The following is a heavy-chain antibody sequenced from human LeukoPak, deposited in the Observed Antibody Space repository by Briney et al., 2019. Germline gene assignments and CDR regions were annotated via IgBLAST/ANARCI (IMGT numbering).Heavy chain of an antibody. CDR3: ARGRVRIQLWSPHRWYYFDY. J-gene: IGHJ4*02. CDR1: GYTFTSYA. D-gene: IGHD5-18*01. Sequence: GASVTVSCTASGYTFTSYAMHWVRQAPGQRLEWMGWINAGNGNTKYSQKFQGRVTITRDTSASTAYMELSSLRSEDTAVYYCARGRVRIQLWSPHRWYYFDYWGQGTLVTVSS. CDR2: INAGNGNT. V-gene: IGHV1-3*01.